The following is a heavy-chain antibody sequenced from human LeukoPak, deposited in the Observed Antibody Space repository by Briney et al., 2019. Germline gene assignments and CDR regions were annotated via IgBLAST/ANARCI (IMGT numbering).Heavy chain of an antibody. CDR3: ARQLKVGTFEAFDI. J-gene: IGHJ3*02. Sequence: SETLSLTCAVSRFSFITGFFCGWFPPPPRKALDWIGSIYHSGSTYYNPSLTRRVTISVDTSKNQFSLKLSSFTASDTALYFCARQLKVGTFEAFDIWGQGTMVTVSS. V-gene: IGHV4-38-2*01. CDR2: IYHSGST. D-gene: IGHD1-26*01. CDR1: RFSFITGFF.